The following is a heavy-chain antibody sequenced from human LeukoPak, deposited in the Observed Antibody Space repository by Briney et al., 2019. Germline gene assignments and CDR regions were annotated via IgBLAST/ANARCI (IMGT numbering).Heavy chain of an antibody. Sequence: PSETLSLTCAVSGGSISSSNWWSWVRQPPGKGLEWIGEICHSGSTNYNPSLKSRVTISVDKSKNQFSLKLSSVTAADTAVYYCARAWTQLRYFDWPYAFDIWGQGTMVTVSS. CDR3: ARAWTQLRYFDWPYAFDI. J-gene: IGHJ3*02. D-gene: IGHD3-9*01. CDR2: ICHSGST. CDR1: GGSISSSNW. V-gene: IGHV4-4*02.